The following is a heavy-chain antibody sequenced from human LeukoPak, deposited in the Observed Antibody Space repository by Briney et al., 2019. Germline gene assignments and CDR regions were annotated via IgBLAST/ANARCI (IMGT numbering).Heavy chain of an antibody. Sequence: PGGSLRLSCAASGFTFSSYEMNWVRQAPGKGLEWVSYISSGGSTIYYADSVKGRFTISRDNAKNSLYLQMNSLRAEDTAVYYCARDGGPAYNSSWYLYWGQGTLVTVSS. CDR3: ARDGGPAYNSSWYLY. D-gene: IGHD6-13*01. J-gene: IGHJ4*02. V-gene: IGHV3-48*03. CDR2: ISSGGSTI. CDR1: GFTFSSYE.